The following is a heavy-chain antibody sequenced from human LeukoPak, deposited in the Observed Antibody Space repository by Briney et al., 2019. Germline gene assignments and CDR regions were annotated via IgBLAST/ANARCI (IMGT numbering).Heavy chain of an antibody. CDR3: ARLAYGANYIDY. D-gene: IGHD4-17*01. J-gene: IGHJ4*02. CDR2: IIPIFGTA. V-gene: IGHV1-69*05. CDR1: GGTFSSYA. Sequence: SVKVSCKASGGTFSSYAISWVRQAPGQGLEWMGGIIPIFGTANYAQKFQGRVTMTTDTSTSTAYMEMRSLRSDDTAVYYCARLAYGANYIDYWGQGTLVTVSS.